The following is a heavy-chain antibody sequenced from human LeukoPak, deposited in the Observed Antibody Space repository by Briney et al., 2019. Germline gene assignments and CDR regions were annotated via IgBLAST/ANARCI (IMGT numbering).Heavy chain of an antibody. D-gene: IGHD3-10*01. CDR1: GYTFTSYG. CDR2: ISAYNGNT. J-gene: IGHJ4*02. CDR3: ARVGGLWFGELLLGY. Sequence: ASVKVSRKAPGYTFTSYGISWVRQAPGQGLEWMGWISAYNGNTNYAQKLQGRVTMTTDTSTSTAYMELRSLRSDDTAVYYCARVGGLWFGELLLGYWGQGTLVTVSS. V-gene: IGHV1-18*01.